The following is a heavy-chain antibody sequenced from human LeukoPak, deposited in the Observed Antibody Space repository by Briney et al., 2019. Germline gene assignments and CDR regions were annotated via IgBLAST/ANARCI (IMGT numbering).Heavy chain of an antibody. J-gene: IGHJ4*02. CDR2: IKQDGGEK. CDR1: GFTFSSYW. Sequence: GGSLRLSCAASGFTFSSYWRSWRRQARGEGLGWGANIKQDGGEKYYVDSMTGRFTISRDNAKNSLYLQMNNLRADDTAVYYCARAVGAVAATHDYWGQGTLVSVSS. V-gene: IGHV3-7*01. CDR3: ARAVGAVAATHDY. D-gene: IGHD6-19*01.